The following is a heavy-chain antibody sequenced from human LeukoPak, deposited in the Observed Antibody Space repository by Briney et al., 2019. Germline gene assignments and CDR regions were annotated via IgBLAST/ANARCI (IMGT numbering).Heavy chain of an antibody. J-gene: IGHJ4*02. CDR2: LNPSGGST. CDR3: VTSNNDIAAPDY. Sequence: ASVKVSCKASGYTFTSYYMHWVRQAPGQGLEWMGILNPSGGSTSYAQKFQGRVTMTRDTSTSTVYMELSSLRSEDTAVYYCVTSNNDIAAPDYWGQGTLVTVSS. V-gene: IGHV1-46*01. D-gene: IGHD6-25*01. CDR1: GYTFTSYY.